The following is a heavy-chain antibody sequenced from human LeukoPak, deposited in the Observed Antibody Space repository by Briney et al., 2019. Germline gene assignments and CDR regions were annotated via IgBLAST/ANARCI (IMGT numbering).Heavy chain of an antibody. D-gene: IGHD3-3*01. V-gene: IGHV3-48*03. Sequence: GGSLRLSCAASGFTFSSYEMNWVRQAPGKGLEWVSYISSSGSTIYYADSVKGRFTISRDNAKNSLYLQMNSLRAEDTAVYYCARGHGGERFLEWLLTDYYYYYMDVWGKGTTVTVSS. CDR2: ISSSGSTI. CDR3: ARGHGGERFLEWLLTDYYYYYMDV. J-gene: IGHJ6*03. CDR1: GFTFSSYE.